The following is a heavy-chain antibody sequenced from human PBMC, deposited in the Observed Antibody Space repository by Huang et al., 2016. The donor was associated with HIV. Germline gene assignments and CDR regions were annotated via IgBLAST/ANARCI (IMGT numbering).Heavy chain of an antibody. CDR2: SNPNSGGT. D-gene: IGHD4-4*01. V-gene: IGHV1-2*02. CDR3: ARVVYSLYYFDY. J-gene: IGHJ4*02. Sequence: QVQLVQSGAEVKKPGASVKVSCKASGYTFTTYYMHWVRQAPGQGLEWMGWSNPNSGGTNYAQKVKGRVTMTRDTSISTAYMELSRLRFDDSAVYYCARVVYSLYYFDYWGQGTLVTVSS. CDR1: GYTFTTYY.